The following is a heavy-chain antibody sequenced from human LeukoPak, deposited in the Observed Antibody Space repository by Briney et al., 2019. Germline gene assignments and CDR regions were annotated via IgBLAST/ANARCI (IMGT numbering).Heavy chain of an antibody. CDR1: GFTFSSYA. Sequence: GGSLRLSCAASGFTFSSYAMHWVRQAPGKGLEWVAVISYDGSNKYYADSVKGRFTISRDNSKNTLYLQMNSLRAEDTAVYYCAREGRFMVRGFEFPDWGQGTLVTVSS. J-gene: IGHJ4*02. V-gene: IGHV3-30-3*01. CDR2: ISYDGSNK. CDR3: AREGRFMVRGFEFPD. D-gene: IGHD3-10*01.